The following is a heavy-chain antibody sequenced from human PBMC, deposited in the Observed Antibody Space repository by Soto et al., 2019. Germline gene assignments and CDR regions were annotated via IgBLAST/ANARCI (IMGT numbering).Heavy chain of an antibody. J-gene: IGHJ6*02. CDR2: IYYSGST. Sequence: PSETLSLTCTVSGGSISSGDYYWSWIRQPPGKGLEWIGYIYYSGSTYYNPSLKSRVTISVDTSKNQFSLKLSSVTAADTAVYYCARGFYGEGGQDYYYYGMDVWGQGTTVTVSS. V-gene: IGHV4-30-4*01. CDR1: GGSISSGDYY. D-gene: IGHD4-17*01. CDR3: ARGFYGEGGQDYYYYGMDV.